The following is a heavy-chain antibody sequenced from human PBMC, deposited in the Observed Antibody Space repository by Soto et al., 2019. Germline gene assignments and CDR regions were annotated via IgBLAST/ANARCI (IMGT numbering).Heavy chain of an antibody. Sequence: QVQLVQSGAEVKKPGSSVKVSCKASGGTFSSYTISWVRQAPGQGLEWMGRIIPILGIANYAQKFQGRVTLTADKSTSTAYMELSSLRSEDTAVYYCASGVAVAGTGWYFDLWGRGTLVTVSS. CDR2: IIPILGIA. CDR3: ASGVAVAGTGWYFDL. J-gene: IGHJ2*01. V-gene: IGHV1-69*02. D-gene: IGHD6-19*01. CDR1: GGTFSSYT.